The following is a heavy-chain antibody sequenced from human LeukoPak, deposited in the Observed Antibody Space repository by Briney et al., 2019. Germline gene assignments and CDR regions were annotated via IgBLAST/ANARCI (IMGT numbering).Heavy chain of an antibody. CDR2: IRFDGVHE. CDR1: GFIFSHYG. V-gene: IGHV3-30*02. CDR3: ASKWYCGGDCYYQIDY. J-gene: IGHJ4*02. Sequence: GGSLTLSCAASGFIFSHYGMHWIRQAPGKGLEWVAFIRFDGVHEYYADSVRGRFTISRDNSKNTLYLQMNSLRTEDTAVYYCASKWYCGGDCYYQIDYWGQGNLVTVSS. D-gene: IGHD2-21*02.